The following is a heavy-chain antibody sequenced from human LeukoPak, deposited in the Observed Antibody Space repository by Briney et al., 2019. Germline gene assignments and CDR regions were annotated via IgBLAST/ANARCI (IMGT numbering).Heavy chain of an antibody. J-gene: IGHJ4*02. D-gene: IGHD6-19*01. CDR3: ARKYSSGIWDY. CDR2: ISGSGGST. V-gene: IGHV3-23*01. CDR1: GFTFSSYA. Sequence: GGSLRLSCAASGFTFSSYAMSWVRQAPGKGLEWVSAISGSGGSTYYADSVKGRFTISRDNAKNSLYLQMNSLRAEDTAVYYCARKYSSGIWDYWGQGTLVTVSS.